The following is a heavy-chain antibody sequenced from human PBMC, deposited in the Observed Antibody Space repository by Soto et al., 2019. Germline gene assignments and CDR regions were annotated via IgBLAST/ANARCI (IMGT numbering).Heavy chain of an antibody. CDR1: GYTFTGYY. J-gene: IGHJ4*02. CDR3: ARVFYDSSGYPIGGYFDY. V-gene: IGHV1-2*02. CDR2: INPNSGGT. Sequence: PSVNVSCKASGYTFTGYYMHWVRQAPGQGLEWMGWINPNSGGTNYAQKFQGRVTMTRDTSISTAYMELSRLRSDDTAVYYCARVFYDSSGYPIGGYFDYWGQGTL. D-gene: IGHD3-22*01.